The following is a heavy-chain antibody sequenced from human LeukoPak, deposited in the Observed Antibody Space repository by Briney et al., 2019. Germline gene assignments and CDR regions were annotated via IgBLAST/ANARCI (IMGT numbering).Heavy chain of an antibody. Sequence: PGGSLRLSCAASGFTFSSYWMHRVRQAPGKGLVWVSRINSDGSSTSYADSVKGRFTISRDNAKNTLYLQMNSLRAEDTAVYYCARDGRYNWNYRYYFDYWGQGTLVTVSS. J-gene: IGHJ4*02. CDR2: INSDGSST. D-gene: IGHD1-7*01. CDR3: ARDGRYNWNYRYYFDY. CDR1: GFTFSSYW. V-gene: IGHV3-74*01.